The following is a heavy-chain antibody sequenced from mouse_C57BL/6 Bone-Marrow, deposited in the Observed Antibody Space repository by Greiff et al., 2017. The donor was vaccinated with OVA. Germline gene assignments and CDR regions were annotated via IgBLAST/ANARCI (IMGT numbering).Heavy chain of an antibody. CDR1: GFTFSSYG. J-gene: IGHJ3*01. CDR2: ISSGGSYT. CDR3: ARRSDYGSSPWFAY. D-gene: IGHD1-1*01. Sequence: DVMLVESGGDLVKPGGSLKLSCAASGFTFSSYGMSWVRQTPDKRLEWVATISSGGSYTYYPDSVKGRFTISRDNAKNTLYLQMSSLKSEDTAMYYCARRSDYGSSPWFAYWGQGTLVTVSA. V-gene: IGHV5-6*02.